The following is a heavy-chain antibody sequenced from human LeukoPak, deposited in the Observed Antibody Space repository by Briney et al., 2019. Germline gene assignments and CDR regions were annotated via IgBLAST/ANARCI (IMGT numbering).Heavy chain of an antibody. Sequence: GGSLRLSCAASGFTFSSYWMHWVRQAPGKGLVWVSRINSDGSSTSYADSVKGRFTISRDNSKNTLYLQMNSLRAEDTAVYYCASLGLSSGWYVADYWGQGTLVTVSS. J-gene: IGHJ4*02. CDR1: GFTFSSYW. D-gene: IGHD6-19*01. CDR2: INSDGSST. CDR3: ASLGLSSGWYVADY. V-gene: IGHV3-74*01.